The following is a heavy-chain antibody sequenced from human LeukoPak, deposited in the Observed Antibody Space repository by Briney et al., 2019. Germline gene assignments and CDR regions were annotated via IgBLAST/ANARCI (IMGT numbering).Heavy chain of an antibody. D-gene: IGHD3-3*01. CDR3: ARDGFGVVIDWFDP. J-gene: IGHJ5*02. CDR1: GFTFSSYS. CDR2: ISSSSSYI. Sequence: GGSLRLSCAASGFTFSSYSMNWVRQAPGKGLEWVSSISSSSSYIYYADSVKGRFTISRDNAKNSLYLQMNSLRAEDTAVYYCARDGFGVVIDWFDPWGQGTLVTVSS. V-gene: IGHV3-21*01.